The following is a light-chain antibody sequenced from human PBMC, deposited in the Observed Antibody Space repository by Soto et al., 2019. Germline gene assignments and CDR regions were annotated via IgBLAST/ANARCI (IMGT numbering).Light chain of an antibody. Sequence: IQLTQSPSSLSASVGDRVTITCRASQSISSYLNWYQQKPGKAPKLLIYAASTLQSGVPSRFSGSGSGTDFTLTISSLQPEDVATYYCQKYNSAPLTFGGGTKVDI. CDR1: QSISSY. J-gene: IGKJ4*01. V-gene: IGKV1-27*01. CDR3: QKYNSAPLT. CDR2: AAS.